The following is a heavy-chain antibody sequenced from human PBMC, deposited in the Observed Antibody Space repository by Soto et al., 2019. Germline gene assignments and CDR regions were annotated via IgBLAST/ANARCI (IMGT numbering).Heavy chain of an antibody. Sequence: QVQLVQSGAEVKKPGASVKVSCKTSGYTFTSYGISWVRQAPGQGLEWMGWISPYNGKTNYAQKVQGRVTMTTDTPPSPAYMELRSLRSDDTAVYYCARDYSSGWSTNLRGKGENWFDPWGQGPLVTVSS. J-gene: IGHJ5*02. CDR2: ISPYNGKT. CDR3: ARDYSSGWSTNLRGKGENWFDP. V-gene: IGHV1-18*01. D-gene: IGHD6-19*01. CDR1: GYTFTSYG.